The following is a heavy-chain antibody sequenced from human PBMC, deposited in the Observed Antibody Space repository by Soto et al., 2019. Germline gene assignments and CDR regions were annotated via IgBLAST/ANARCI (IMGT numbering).Heavy chain of an antibody. CDR1: GYSFTSYW. CDR3: ARHKGTVTTYYYYGMDV. V-gene: IGHV5-51*01. J-gene: IGHJ6*02. Sequence: PGESLKISCKGSGYSFTSYWIGGVRQMPGKGLEWMGIIYPGDSDTRYSPSFQGQVTISADKSISTAYLQWSSLKASDTAMYYCARHKGTVTTYYYYGMDVWGQGTTVTVSS. D-gene: IGHD4-17*01. CDR2: IYPGDSDT.